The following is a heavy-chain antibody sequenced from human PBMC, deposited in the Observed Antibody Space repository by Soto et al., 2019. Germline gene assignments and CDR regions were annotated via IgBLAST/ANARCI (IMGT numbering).Heavy chain of an antibody. CDR2: INHSGST. D-gene: IGHD3-3*01. V-gene: IGHV4-34*01. Sequence: PSETLSLTCAVYCGSFSGYYWSWIRQPPGKGLEWIGEINHSGSTNYNPSLKSRVTISVDTSKNQFSLKLSSVTAADTAVYYCARSWNYDFWSGYRIPHYFDYWGQGTLVTVSS. J-gene: IGHJ4*02. CDR3: ARSWNYDFWSGYRIPHYFDY. CDR1: CGSFSGYY.